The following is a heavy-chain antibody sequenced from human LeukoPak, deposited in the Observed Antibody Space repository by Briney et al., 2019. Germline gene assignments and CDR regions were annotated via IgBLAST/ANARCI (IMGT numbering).Heavy chain of an antibody. CDR3: ARLYYYYYYMDV. J-gene: IGHJ6*03. CDR2: ISGSGGST. Sequence: PGGSLRLSCTTSKFNFNSYGMTWARQAPGKGLEWVSSISGSGGSTQYAASVQGRFTISRDNSKNSLYLQMNSLRAEDTAVYYCARLYYYYYYMDVWGKGTTVTVSS. CDR1: KFNFNSYG. V-gene: IGHV3-23*01.